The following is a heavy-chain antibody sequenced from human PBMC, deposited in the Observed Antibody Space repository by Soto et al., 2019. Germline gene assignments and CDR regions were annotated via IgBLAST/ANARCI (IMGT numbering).Heavy chain of an antibody. CDR2: IIPIFGTA. CDR1: GGTFSSYA. D-gene: IGHD5-12*01. V-gene: IGHV1-69*13. CDR3: AQIVARAGWFDP. J-gene: IGHJ5*02. Sequence: SVKVSCKASGGTFSSYAISWVRQAPGQGLEWMGGIIPIFGTANYAQKFQGRVTITADESTSTAYMELSSLRSEDTAVYYCAQIVARAGWFDPWRQGTLVTVPS.